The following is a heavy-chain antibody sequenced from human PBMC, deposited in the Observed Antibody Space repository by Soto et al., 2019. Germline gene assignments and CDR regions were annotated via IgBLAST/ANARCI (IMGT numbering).Heavy chain of an antibody. V-gene: IGHV4-61*05. J-gene: IGHJ5*02. CDR1: GGSISSSSYS. CDR3: ARTLFGWGIWFDP. D-gene: IGHD3-10*02. CDR2: IYYNDNT. Sequence: PSETLSLTCTVSGGSISSSSYSWGWVRQSTGKGLEWIGNIYYNDNTNYNPSLQSRVTISVDTSKNEFSLRLSSVTAADTAVYYCARTLFGWGIWFDPWGQGTLVTVSS.